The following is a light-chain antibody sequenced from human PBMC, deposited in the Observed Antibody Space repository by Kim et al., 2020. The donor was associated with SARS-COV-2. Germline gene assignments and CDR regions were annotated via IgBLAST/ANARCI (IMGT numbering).Light chain of an antibody. CDR3: QSYDSSLSGPV. J-gene: IGLJ3*02. CDR2: GNN. V-gene: IGLV1-40*01. Sequence: QSVLTQPPSLSGAPGQRVTISCTGSSSNIGARNDVHWYQQLPGTAPKLLIYGNNNRPSGVPDRFSGSRSGTSASLAITGLQADDEADYYCQSYDSSLSGPVFGGGTQLTVL. CDR1: SSNIGARND.